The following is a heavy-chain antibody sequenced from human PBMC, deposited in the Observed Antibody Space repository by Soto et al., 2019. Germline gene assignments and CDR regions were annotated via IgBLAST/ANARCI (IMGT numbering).Heavy chain of an antibody. CDR3: ASSRGRVSDYDFWSGYYTGGDWFDP. D-gene: IGHD3-3*01. J-gene: IGHJ5*02. Sequence: GASVKVSCKASGYTFTSYAMHWVRQAPGQRLEWMGWINAGNGNTKYSQKFQGRVTITRDTSASTAYMELSSLRSEDTAVYYCASSRGRVSDYDFWSGYYTGGDWFDPWGQGTLVTVSS. CDR2: INAGNGNT. V-gene: IGHV1-3*01. CDR1: GYTFTSYA.